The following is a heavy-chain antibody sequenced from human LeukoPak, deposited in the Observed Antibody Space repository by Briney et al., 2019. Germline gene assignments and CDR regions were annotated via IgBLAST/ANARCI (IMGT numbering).Heavy chain of an antibody. D-gene: IGHD6-6*01. CDR2: IFSSGST. J-gene: IGHJ4*02. Sequence: SETLSLTCTVSGGSISSYYWSWIRQPPGKGLEWIGYIFSSGSTTYNPSLKSRVTISVDTSKNQFSLKLSSVTAADTAVYYCARREYSSSSGSDYFDYWGQGTLVTVSS. CDR1: GGSISSYY. CDR3: ARREYSSSSGSDYFDY. V-gene: IGHV4-59*08.